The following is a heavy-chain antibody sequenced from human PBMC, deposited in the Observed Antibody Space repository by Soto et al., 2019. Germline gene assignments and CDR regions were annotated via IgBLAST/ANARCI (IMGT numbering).Heavy chain of an antibody. J-gene: IGHJ5*02. CDR1: GYTFTSYW. Sequence: GESLKISCDDSGYTFTSYWISWVRQMPGKGLEWMAIINPGDSDTRYSPSFQGQITISVDKSIRTAYLQWSSLKASDTAIYYCASPDSSGYYISWGQGTLVTVSS. V-gene: IGHV5-51*01. D-gene: IGHD3-22*01. CDR3: ASPDSSGYYIS. CDR2: INPGDSDT.